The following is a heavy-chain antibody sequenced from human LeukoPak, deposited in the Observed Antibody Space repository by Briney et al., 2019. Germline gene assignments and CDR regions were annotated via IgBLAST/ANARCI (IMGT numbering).Heavy chain of an antibody. CDR2: IDARSGIT. CDR1: GFTFTIFG. CDR3: ARTYDFGRGPPGDAFDN. Sequence: GGSLRLSCATSGFTFTIFGINWVRQAPGKGPEWVSYIDARSGITYYADSVQGRFTISRDNAKESVFLQMNRLRVDDTAVYYCARTYDFGRGPPGDAFDNWGQGTPVIVSS. D-gene: IGHD3-3*01. V-gene: IGHV3-48*01. J-gene: IGHJ3*02.